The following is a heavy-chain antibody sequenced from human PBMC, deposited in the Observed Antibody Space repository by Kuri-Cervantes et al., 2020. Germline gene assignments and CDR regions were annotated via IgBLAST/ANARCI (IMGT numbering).Heavy chain of an antibody. CDR3: AKGPVVAATLYYFDY. CDR2: ISGSGGST. V-gene: IGHV3-23*01. D-gene: IGHD2-15*01. Sequence: GESLKISCAASGFTLSSYAMHWVSQAPGKGLEWVSAISGSGGSTYYADSVKGRFTISRGNSKNTLYLQMNSLRAEDTAVYYCAKGPVVAATLYYFDYWGQGTLVTVSS. J-gene: IGHJ4*02. CDR1: GFTLSSYA.